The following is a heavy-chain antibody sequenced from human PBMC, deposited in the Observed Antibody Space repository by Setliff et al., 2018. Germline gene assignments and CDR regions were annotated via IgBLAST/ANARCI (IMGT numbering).Heavy chain of an antibody. V-gene: IGHV4-30-4*08. CDR3: AREVGDVIISSDAFDF. Sequence: PSETLSLTCSVSGGSISSGDYYWSWIRQPPGKGLEWIAYMHSSGTTYRNPSPESRVTMSRDTSKNQFSLDLRSVTAADTAVYFCAREVGDVIISSDAFDFGGQGTMVTVSS. CDR1: GGSISSGDYY. J-gene: IGHJ3*01. D-gene: IGHD3-10*01. CDR2: MHSSGTT.